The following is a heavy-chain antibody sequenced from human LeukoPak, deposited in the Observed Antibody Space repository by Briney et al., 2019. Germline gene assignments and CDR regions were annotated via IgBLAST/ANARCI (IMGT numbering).Heavy chain of an antibody. CDR1: AFFLTSYA. CDR3: AKESSSSWLN. D-gene: IGHD6-13*01. J-gene: IGHJ4*02. CDR2: ISDYGRRT. Sequence: PGGSLRLSCGGSAFFLTSYAMTWVRQAHGKGMEWDSGISDYGRRTSYANSVKGRLTISRHNSKNTLYLQLNSLRAEDKAVYYCAKESSSSWLNWGQGALVTVPS. V-gene: IGHV3-23*01.